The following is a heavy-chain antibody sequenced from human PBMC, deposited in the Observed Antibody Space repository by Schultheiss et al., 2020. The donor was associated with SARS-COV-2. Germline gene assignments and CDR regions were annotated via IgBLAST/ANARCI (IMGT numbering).Heavy chain of an antibody. Sequence: SETLSLTCAVYGGSFSSYYWSWIRQPPGKGLEWIGYIYYSGSTNYNPSLKSRVTISVDTSKNQFSLKLSSVTAADTAVYYCARTGVGYYDIFYFDYWGQGTLVTVSS. V-gene: IGHV4-59*01. CDR1: GGSFSSYY. CDR3: ARTGVGYYDIFYFDY. CDR2: IYYSGST. D-gene: IGHD3-9*01. J-gene: IGHJ4*02.